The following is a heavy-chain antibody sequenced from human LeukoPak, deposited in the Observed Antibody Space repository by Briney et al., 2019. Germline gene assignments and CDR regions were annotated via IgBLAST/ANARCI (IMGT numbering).Heavy chain of an antibody. CDR2: IYSGGTI. J-gene: IGHJ4*02. V-gene: IGHV3-66*01. CDR1: GFTFSSYW. D-gene: IGHD2-2*01. Sequence: GGSLRLSCAASGFTFSSYWMHWVRQAPGKGLEWVSLIYSGGTIYYADSVKGRFTISRDNSKNSLYLQMNSLRAEDTAVYYCARVEDIVVVPAASFDYWGQGTLVTVSS. CDR3: ARVEDIVVVPAASFDY.